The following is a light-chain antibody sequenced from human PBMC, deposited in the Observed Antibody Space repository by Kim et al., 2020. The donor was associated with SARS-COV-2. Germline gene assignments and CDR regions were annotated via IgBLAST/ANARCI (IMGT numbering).Light chain of an antibody. V-gene: IGLV3-19*01. Sequence: VALGRTVRIKCQGDSLRIYYATWYQQKPGQAPIVVIYGKNNRPSGIPDRFSGSSSGNTASLTITGTQAGDEADYYCNSRDSNDNVVFGGGTKLTVL. CDR1: SLRIYY. J-gene: IGLJ2*01. CDR2: GKN. CDR3: NSRDSNDNVV.